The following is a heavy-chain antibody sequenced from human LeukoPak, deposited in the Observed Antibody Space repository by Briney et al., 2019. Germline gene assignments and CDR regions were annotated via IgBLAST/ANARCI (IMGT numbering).Heavy chain of an antibody. D-gene: IGHD6-13*01. CDR3: VRDVAAAEGSYYGMDV. CDR1: GFTFSSYW. Sequence: GGSLRLSCAASGFTFSSYWMHWVRQAPGKGLVWVSRINSDGSSRSYADSVKGRFTISRDNAKNTLYLQMNSLRAEDTAVYYCVRDVAAAEGSYYGMDVWGQGTTVTVSS. J-gene: IGHJ6*02. V-gene: IGHV3-74*01. CDR2: INSDGSSR.